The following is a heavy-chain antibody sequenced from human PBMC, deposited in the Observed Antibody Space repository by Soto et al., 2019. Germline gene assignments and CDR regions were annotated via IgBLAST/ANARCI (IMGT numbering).Heavy chain of an antibody. D-gene: IGHD3-3*01. CDR3: ARDRAQSEWLTYFDY. J-gene: IGHJ4*02. CDR1: GGTFSSYA. CDR2: IIPMFGTA. V-gene: IGHV1-69*13. Sequence: AASVKVSCKASGGTFSSYAISWVRQAPGQGLEWMGGIIPMFGTANYAQKFQGRVTITADESTSTAYMELSSLRSEDTAVYYCARDRAQSEWLTYFDYWGQGTLVTGSS.